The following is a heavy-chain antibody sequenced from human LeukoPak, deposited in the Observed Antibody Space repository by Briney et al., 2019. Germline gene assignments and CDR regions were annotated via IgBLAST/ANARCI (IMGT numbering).Heavy chain of an antibody. CDR2: ISGSGGHT. D-gene: IGHD6-6*01. V-gene: IGHV3-23*01. CDR3: AKQSSGNYYYYMDV. Sequence: PGGSLRLSCAASGFTFSNYALTWVRQAPGKGLEWVSAISGSGGHTDYGDSVKGRFTISRDNSKNTLYLQMNSLRAEDTAVYYCAKQSSGNYYYYMDVWGKGTTVTVSS. CDR1: GFTFSNYA. J-gene: IGHJ6*03.